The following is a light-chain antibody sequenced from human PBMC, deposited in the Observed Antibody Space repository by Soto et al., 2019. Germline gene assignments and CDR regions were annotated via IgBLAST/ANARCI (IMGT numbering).Light chain of an antibody. CDR1: QSLNRE. CDR3: QQYNAYSLT. CDR2: QAS. J-gene: IGKJ4*01. V-gene: IGKV1-5*03. Sequence: DIPMTQSPSTLSASVGDRVTITCRASQSLNRELAWYQQKPGKVPELLIYQASNLIGGVPSRFTGAGSGTGFTLTISSLQPDDSVTYYCQQYNAYSLTFGGGTKVEIK.